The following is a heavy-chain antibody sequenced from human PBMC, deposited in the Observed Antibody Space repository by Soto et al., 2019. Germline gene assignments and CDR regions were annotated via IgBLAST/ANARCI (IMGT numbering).Heavy chain of an antibody. CDR2: VSPKTGET. J-gene: IGHJ6*02. CDR3: ERRPMWRQVAQDYGMDV. V-gene: IGHV1-2*02. Sequence: QVPLVQSGSEVKKPGASVTVSCKASGYPFTGYYIHWVRQAPGQGPEWMGWVSPKTGETNYVQKFQGRVTMTPETSTSTAYLELTRLRSDDTAVYYCERRPMWRQVAQDYGMDVWGHGTTVTV. CDR1: GYPFTGYY. D-gene: IGHD2-15*01.